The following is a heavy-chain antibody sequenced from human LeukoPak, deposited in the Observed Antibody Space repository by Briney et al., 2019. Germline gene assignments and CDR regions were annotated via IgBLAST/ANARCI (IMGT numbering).Heavy chain of an antibody. CDR3: ARHLDYYGSGSYEY. V-gene: IGHV4-59*08. CDR1: GGSISTYH. Sequence: SETLSLTCAVSGGSISTYHWSWIRQPPGKGPEWIGYISYSGSTNYNPSLKSRVTISVDTSKSQFSLKLSSVTAADTAVYYCARHLDYYGSGSYEYWGQGTLVTVSS. D-gene: IGHD3-10*01. CDR2: ISYSGST. J-gene: IGHJ4*02.